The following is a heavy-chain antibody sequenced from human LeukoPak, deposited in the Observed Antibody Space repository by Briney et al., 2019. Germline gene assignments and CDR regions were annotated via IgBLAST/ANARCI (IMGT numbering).Heavy chain of an antibody. CDR2: SSYTGRS. J-gene: IGHJ5*02. CDR3: AQSLVSGNWIGNWFDP. Sequence: PSETLSLTCTVSGGFISISSHSWGYIRKPPGKGLEWTGTSSYTGRSYYNPSHGSRLTICIDASNSQFALRPTSVTAADPAIYYCAQSLVSGNWIGNWFDPWGQGTRVTVSS. CDR1: GGFISISSHS. D-gene: IGHD1-1*01. V-gene: IGHV4-39*01.